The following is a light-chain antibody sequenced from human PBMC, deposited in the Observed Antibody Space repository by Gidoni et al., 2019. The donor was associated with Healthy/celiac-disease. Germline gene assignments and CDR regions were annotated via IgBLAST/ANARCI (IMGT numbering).Light chain of an antibody. Sequence: QSALTPPPSVSGSPGHSVTISCTGTSSDVGSYNRLSWYQQPPGTAPKLMIYEVSNRPSGVPDRFSGSKSGNTASLTISGLQAEDEADYYCSSYTSSSSYVFGTGTKVTVL. CDR3: SSYTSSSSYV. CDR1: SSDVGSYNR. J-gene: IGLJ1*01. V-gene: IGLV2-18*02. CDR2: EVS.